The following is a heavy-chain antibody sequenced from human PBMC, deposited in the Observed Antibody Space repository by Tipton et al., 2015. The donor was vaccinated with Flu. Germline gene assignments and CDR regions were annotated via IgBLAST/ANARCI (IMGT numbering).Heavy chain of an antibody. CDR2: IRPIGATT. D-gene: IGHD3-10*01. CDR3: ARGEKISLSWFGDFDY. V-gene: IGHV1-46*02. CDR1: GYTFKTYG. J-gene: IGHJ4*02. Sequence: QLVQSGAEVKKPGASVKVSCKASGYTFKTYGISWVRQAPGQGLEWMGIIRPIGATTNYAQKFRGRLTMTRDTSTSTIYMELSSLRSEDTAVYYCARGEKISLSWFGDFDYWGQGTLVAVSS.